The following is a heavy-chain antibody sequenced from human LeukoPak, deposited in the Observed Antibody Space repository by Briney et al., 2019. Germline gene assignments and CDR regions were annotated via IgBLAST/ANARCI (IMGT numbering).Heavy chain of an antibody. V-gene: IGHV4-59*08. J-gene: IGHJ4*02. CDR3: AKHTELGGGFDY. Sequence: SETLCLTCTVSGGSISSYYWSWIRQTPGKGLEWIGYIYYSGSTKSNPYLKSRVTISADTSKKQVSLKLSSMTAADTAVYYCAKHTELGGGFDYWGQGTLVTVSS. CDR1: GGSISSYY. D-gene: IGHD1-14*01. CDR2: IYYSGST.